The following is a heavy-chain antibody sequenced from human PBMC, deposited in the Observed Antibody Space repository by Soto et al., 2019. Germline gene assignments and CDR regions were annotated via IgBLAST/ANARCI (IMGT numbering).Heavy chain of an antibody. CDR1: GGSISSSSYY. CDR2: IYYSGST. CDR3: ASYNPSIGDYIWGSYPPGWFDP. D-gene: IGHD3-16*02. J-gene: IGHJ5*02. V-gene: IGHV4-39*01. Sequence: SETLSLTCTVSGGSISSSSYYWGWIRQPPGKGLEWIGSIYYSGSTYYNPSLKSRVTISVDTSKNQFSLKLGSVTAADTAVYYCASYNPSIGDYIWGSYPPGWFDPWGQGTLVTVSS.